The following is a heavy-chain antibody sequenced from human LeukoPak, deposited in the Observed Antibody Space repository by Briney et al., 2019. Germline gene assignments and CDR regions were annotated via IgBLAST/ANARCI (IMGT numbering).Heavy chain of an antibody. J-gene: IGHJ4*02. CDR1: GFTVSSNY. D-gene: IGHD3-10*01. CDR3: ARDVGSGSYYHFDY. Sequence: GGSLRLSCAASGFTVSSNYMSWVRQAPGKGLEWVSVIYSGGSTYYADSVKGRFTISGDNSKNTLYLQMNSLRAEDTAVYYCARDVGSGSYYHFDYWGQGTLVTVSS. V-gene: IGHV3-66*02. CDR2: IYSGGST.